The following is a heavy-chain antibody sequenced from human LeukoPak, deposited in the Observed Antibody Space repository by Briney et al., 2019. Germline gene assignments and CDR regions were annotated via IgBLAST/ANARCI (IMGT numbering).Heavy chain of an antibody. V-gene: IGHV4-59*08. CDR2: IYYSGST. D-gene: IGHD4-23*01. CDR3: ATLTTVVTAYYFDY. Sequence: PSETLSLTCTVSGGSISSYYWSWIRQPPGKGLEWIGYIYYSGSTNYNPSLKSRVTISVDTSENQFSLKLSSVTAADTAVYYCATLTTVVTAYYFDYWGQGTLVTVSS. CDR1: GGSISSYY. J-gene: IGHJ4*02.